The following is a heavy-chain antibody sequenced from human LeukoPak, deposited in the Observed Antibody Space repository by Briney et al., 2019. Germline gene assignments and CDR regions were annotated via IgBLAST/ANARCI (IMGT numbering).Heavy chain of an antibody. J-gene: IGHJ4*02. Sequence: TSETLSLTCTVSGYSISSGYYWGWIRQPPGMGLEWIGSIYHSGSTYYNPSLKSRVTISVDTSKNQFSLKLSSVTAADTAVYYCASGPQGGWWYQLLSGGYFDYWGQGTLVTVSS. V-gene: IGHV4-38-2*02. CDR3: ASGPQGGWWYQLLSGGYFDY. D-gene: IGHD2-2*01. CDR2: IYHSGST. CDR1: GYSISSGYY.